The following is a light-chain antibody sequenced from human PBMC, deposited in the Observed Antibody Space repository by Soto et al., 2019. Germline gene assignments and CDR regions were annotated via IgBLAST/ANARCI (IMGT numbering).Light chain of an antibody. CDR3: QQSYSSPIT. CDR1: QSISSH. Sequence: DIRMTQSPSSLSASVADTFTITCRASQSISSHLNWYQQKPGKAPNLLMYTASNLQSGVPSRFSGSGSGTDFTLTISSLQPEDFATYYCQQSYSSPITFGQGTRLEIK. V-gene: IGKV1-39*01. CDR2: TAS. J-gene: IGKJ5*01.